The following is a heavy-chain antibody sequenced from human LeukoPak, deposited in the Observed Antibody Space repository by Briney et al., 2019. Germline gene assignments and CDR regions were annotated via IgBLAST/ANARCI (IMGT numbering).Heavy chain of an antibody. CDR1: GFTVSNNY. V-gene: IGHV3-53*01. CDR3: ASYSSLDY. Sequence: GSLRLSCAASGFTVSNNYMSWVRQAPGKGLEWVSLIYSGGSRYYADSVKGRFTISRDNSKNTLYLQMNSLRADDTAVYYCASYSSLDYWGQGALVTVSS. CDR2: IYSGGSR. J-gene: IGHJ4*02. D-gene: IGHD3-22*01.